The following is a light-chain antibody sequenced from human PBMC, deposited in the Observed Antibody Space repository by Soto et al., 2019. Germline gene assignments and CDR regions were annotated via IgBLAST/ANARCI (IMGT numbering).Light chain of an antibody. CDR3: KHYNSYSEA. J-gene: IGKJ1*01. CDR2: GAS. CDR1: QSVSSSY. Sequence: ESTHSPCTLSLSPGERATLHCRASQSVSSSYLAWYQQKPGQAPRLLIYGASSRATGIPDRFSGSGSGTEFTLTISSLQPDDFATYYCKHYNSYSEAFGQGTKVDI. V-gene: IGKV3-20*01.